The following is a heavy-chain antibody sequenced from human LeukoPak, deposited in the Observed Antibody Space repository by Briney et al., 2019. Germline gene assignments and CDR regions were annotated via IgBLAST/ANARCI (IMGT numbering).Heavy chain of an antibody. V-gene: IGHV3-23*01. CDR3: AKGQYSSGWYLGYYYMDV. J-gene: IGHJ6*03. Sequence: GGSLRLSCAASGFTFSSYATSWVRQAPGKGLEWVSAISGSTGTTYYADSVKGRFTISRDNSKNTLYLQMNSLRAEDTAVYYCAKGQYSSGWYLGYYYMDVWGKGTTVTISS. CDR1: GFTFSSYA. D-gene: IGHD6-19*01. CDR2: ISGSTGTT.